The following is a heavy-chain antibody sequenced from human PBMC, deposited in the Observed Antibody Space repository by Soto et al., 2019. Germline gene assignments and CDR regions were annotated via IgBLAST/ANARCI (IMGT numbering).Heavy chain of an antibody. Sequence: SETLSLTCTVSGGSTSSYYWSWIRQPPGRGLEWIGYIYYSGSTNYNPSLKSRVTISVDTSKNQFSLKLSSVTAADTAVYYCARAPRGNYGYPSYFDYWGQGTLVTVSS. J-gene: IGHJ4*02. CDR3: ARAPRGNYGYPSYFDY. D-gene: IGHD3-10*01. V-gene: IGHV4-59*01. CDR2: IYYSGST. CDR1: GGSTSSYY.